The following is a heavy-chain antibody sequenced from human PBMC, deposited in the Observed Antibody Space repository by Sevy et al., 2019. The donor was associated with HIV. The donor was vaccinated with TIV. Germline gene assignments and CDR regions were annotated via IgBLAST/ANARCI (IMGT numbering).Heavy chain of an antibody. CDR1: GFSFSSYW. CDR2: IKQDESEK. V-gene: IGHV3-7*03. D-gene: IGHD3-22*01. J-gene: IGHJ4*02. CDR3: ARGNSGSFDY. Sequence: GGSLRLSCAASGFSFSSYWMQWVRQAPGKGLEWVANIKQDESEKYYAASVKGRFTISRDNAKNSVYLQMNSLRPEDTAIYYCARGNSGSFDYWGQGTLVTVSS.